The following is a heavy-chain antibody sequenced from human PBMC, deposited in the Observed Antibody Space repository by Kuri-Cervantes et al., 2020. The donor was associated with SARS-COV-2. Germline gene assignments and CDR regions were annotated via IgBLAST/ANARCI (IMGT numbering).Heavy chain of an antibody. D-gene: IGHD3-3*01. V-gene: IGHV3-30*03. Sequence: GESLKISCAASGFTFSSYAMSWVRQAPGKGLEWVAVISYDGSDRYYADSVKGRFTISRDNSKNTLYLQMNSLRAEDTAVYYCARDVWSGYYYGMDVWGQGTTVTVSS. CDR2: ISYDGSDR. J-gene: IGHJ6*02. CDR1: GFTFSSYA. CDR3: ARDVWSGYYYGMDV.